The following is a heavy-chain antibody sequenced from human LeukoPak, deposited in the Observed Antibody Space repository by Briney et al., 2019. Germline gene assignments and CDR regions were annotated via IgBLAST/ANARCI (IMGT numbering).Heavy chain of an antibody. CDR1: GYTFTSYG. Sequence: ASVKVSCKASGYTFTSYGISWVRQAPGQGLEWMGWISAYNGNTNYAQKLQGGVTMTTDTSTSTAYMELRSLRSDDTAAYYCARSYYYDSSGYYYAPFDYWGRGTLVTVSS. CDR3: ARSYYYDSSGYYYAPFDY. J-gene: IGHJ4*02. D-gene: IGHD3-22*01. CDR2: ISAYNGNT. V-gene: IGHV1-18*01.